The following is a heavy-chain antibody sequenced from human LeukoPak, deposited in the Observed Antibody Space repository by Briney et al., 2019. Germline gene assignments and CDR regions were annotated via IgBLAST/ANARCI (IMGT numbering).Heavy chain of an antibody. J-gene: IGHJ6*03. Sequence: SETLSLTCTVSGGSISSYYWSWTRQPPGKGLEWIGYIYYSGSTNYNPSLKSRVTISVDTSKNQFSLKLSSVTAADTAVYYCARVGGGVVSTTVYYYYYYMDVWGKGTTVTVSS. CDR1: GGSISSYY. CDR3: ARVGGGVVSTTVYYYYYYMDV. CDR2: IYYSGST. D-gene: IGHD1-1*01. V-gene: IGHV4-59*01.